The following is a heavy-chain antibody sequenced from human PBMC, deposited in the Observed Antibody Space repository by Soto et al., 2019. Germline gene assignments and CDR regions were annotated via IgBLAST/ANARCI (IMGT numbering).Heavy chain of an antibody. CDR2: IYYSGST. D-gene: IGHD1-20*01. J-gene: IGHJ6*03. CDR1: GGSISSYY. Sequence: SETLSLTCTVSGGSISSYYWSWIRQPPGKGLEWIGYIYYSGSTNYNPSLKSRVTISVDTSKNQFSLKLSSVTAADTAVYYCARGITVGPAEAANPDSEQKPSYYMDVWGKGTTVTVSS. CDR3: ARGITVGPAEAANPDSEQKPSYYMDV. V-gene: IGHV4-59*01.